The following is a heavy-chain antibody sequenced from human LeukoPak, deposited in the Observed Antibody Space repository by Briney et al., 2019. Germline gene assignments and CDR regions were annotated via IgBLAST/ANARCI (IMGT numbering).Heavy chain of an antibody. V-gene: IGHV4-30-2*01. D-gene: IGHD5-18*01. CDR2: IYHSGST. CDR1: GGSISSGGYS. J-gene: IGHJ4*02. CDR3: ARAADTAMVRFDY. Sequence: SQTLSLTCAASGGSISSGGYSWSWIRQPPGKGLEWIGYIYHSGSTYYNPSLKSRVTISVDRSKNQFSLKLSSVTAADTAVYYCARAADTAMVRFDYWGQGTLVTVSS.